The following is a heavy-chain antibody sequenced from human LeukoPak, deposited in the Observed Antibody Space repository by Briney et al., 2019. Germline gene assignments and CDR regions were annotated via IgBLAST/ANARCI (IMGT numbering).Heavy chain of an antibody. Sequence: ASVKVSCKASGYTFTSYDINWVRQASGQGLEWMGWMNPNSGNTGYAQKFQGRVTMTRNTSISTAYMELSSLRSEDTAVYYCAREAPKKNSSGWLGPYYYGMDVWGQGTTVTVSS. V-gene: IGHV1-8*01. D-gene: IGHD6-19*01. CDR3: AREAPKKNSSGWLGPYYYGMDV. CDR2: MNPNSGNT. J-gene: IGHJ6*02. CDR1: GYTFTSYD.